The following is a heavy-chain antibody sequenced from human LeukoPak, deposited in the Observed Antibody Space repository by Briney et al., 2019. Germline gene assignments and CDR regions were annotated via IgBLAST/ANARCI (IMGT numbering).Heavy chain of an antibody. CDR2: IYYSGST. V-gene: IGHV4-39*01. D-gene: IGHD1-1*01. CDR1: GGSISSSSYY. Sequence: NSSETLSLTCTVSGGSISSSSYYWGWIRQPPGKGLERIGSIYYSGSTYYNPSLKSRVTISVDTSKNQFSLKLSSVTAADTAVYYCAAPDRTTGYWYFDLWGRGTLVTVSS. J-gene: IGHJ2*01. CDR3: AAPDRTTGYWYFDL.